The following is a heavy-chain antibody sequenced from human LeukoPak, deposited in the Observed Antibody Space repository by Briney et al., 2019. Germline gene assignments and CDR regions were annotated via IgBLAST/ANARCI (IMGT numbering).Heavy chain of an antibody. CDR3: ARDFGGAYDTSGYSPDAFDI. V-gene: IGHV3-21*01. CDR1: GFTFRSYS. CDR2: ISSSSYI. Sequence: GGSLRLSCAASGFTFRSYSMNWVRQAPGKGLEWVSSISSSSYIYYADSVKGRFTISRDNAKNSLSLQMTSLRAEDTAVYYCARDFGGAYDTSGYSPDAFDIWGQGTRVTVSS. D-gene: IGHD3-22*01. J-gene: IGHJ3*02.